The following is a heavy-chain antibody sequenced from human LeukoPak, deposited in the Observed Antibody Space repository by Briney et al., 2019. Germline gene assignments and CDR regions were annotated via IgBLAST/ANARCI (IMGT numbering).Heavy chain of an antibody. D-gene: IGHD6-19*01. V-gene: IGHV4-59*12. CDR1: GGSISGSY. Sequence: PSETLSLTCTVSGGSISGSYWSWIRQPPGKGLEWIGHIYYLGTTKYNPSLKSRLTISVDTSKNQLSLKLSSLTAADTALYYCARSPVAGTGIWYFDYWGQGTLVTVSS. CDR3: ARSPVAGTGIWYFDY. CDR2: IYYLGTT. J-gene: IGHJ4*02.